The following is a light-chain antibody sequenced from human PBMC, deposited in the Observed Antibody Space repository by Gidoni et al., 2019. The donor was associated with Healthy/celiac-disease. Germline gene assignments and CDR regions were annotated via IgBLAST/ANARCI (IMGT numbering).Light chain of an antibody. CDR2: DGS. V-gene: IGLV2-14*01. Sequence: QSALPQPASVSVSPGQSITISCTGTSSDVGGYNYVSWYQQHPGKATKLMIYDGSNWPSGVSNRFSGSKSGNTASLTISGLQAEDEADYYCSSYTSSSTWVFGTGTKVTVL. CDR1: SSDVGGYNY. CDR3: SSYTSSSTWV. J-gene: IGLJ1*01.